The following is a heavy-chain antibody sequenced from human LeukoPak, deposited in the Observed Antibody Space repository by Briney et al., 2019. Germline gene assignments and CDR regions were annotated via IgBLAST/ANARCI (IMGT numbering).Heavy chain of an antibody. Sequence: PSETLSLTCAVSGRSIRIGCYAWSWIREPPGRGLEWFGYIYYSESTYNNPSLKSPGTQSQDRSQNQFSLKLSAVTAPARPVYYWGRGSPCTVGGFDPWGQGTLVTVSS. CDR1: GRSIRIGCYA. J-gene: IGHJ5*02. CDR3: GRGSPCTVGGFDP. V-gene: IGHV4-30-2*01. D-gene: IGHD3-16*01. CDR2: IYYSEST.